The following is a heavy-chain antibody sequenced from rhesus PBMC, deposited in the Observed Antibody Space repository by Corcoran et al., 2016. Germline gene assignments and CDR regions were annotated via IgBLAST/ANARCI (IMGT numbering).Heavy chain of an antibody. CDR2: IRSKAKGGTA. CDR1: GFTFSDYY. D-gene: IGHD2-15*01. CDR3: TRALVGSTLYGLDS. Sequence: EVRLVESGGGLVQPGGSLILSCAASGFTFSDYYMSWVRQAPGKGPEWVGFIRSKAKGGTAEYAASGKGRFTISRDDAKSIASLQRNSLKIEDTAVYYCTRALVGSTLYGLDSWGQGVVVTVSS. J-gene: IGHJ6*01. V-gene: IGHV3-116*02.